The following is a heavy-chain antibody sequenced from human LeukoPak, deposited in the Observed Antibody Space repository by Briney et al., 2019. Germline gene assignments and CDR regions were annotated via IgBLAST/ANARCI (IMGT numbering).Heavy chain of an antibody. D-gene: IGHD3-3*01. Sequence: PSETVSLTCTVSGVPISSYYWSWMRQPPGKGLEWIGYSYYSGSTNYNPSLKSRVTVSVDTSKNQFSLKLSSVSAADTAVYYCARHQSDCWRGYKKYSLDFWGQGTMVTVSS. CDR3: ARHQSDCWRGYKKYSLDF. V-gene: IGHV4-59*08. CDR2: SYYSGST. J-gene: IGHJ4*03. CDR1: GVPISSYY.